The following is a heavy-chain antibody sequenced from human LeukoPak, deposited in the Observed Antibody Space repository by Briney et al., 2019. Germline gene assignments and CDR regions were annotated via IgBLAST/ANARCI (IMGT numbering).Heavy chain of an antibody. D-gene: IGHD3-3*01. Sequence: SETLSLTCTVSGGSISGDNYYWGWIRQPPGTGLEWMGSIYYGGYTYYNPSLKSRVTISVDTSKNQFSLKLSSVTAADTAIYYCQSRFLEWLLDYWGQGTLVTVSS. CDR3: QSRFLEWLLDY. CDR1: GGSISGDNYY. CDR2: IYYGGYT. V-gene: IGHV4-39*01. J-gene: IGHJ4*02.